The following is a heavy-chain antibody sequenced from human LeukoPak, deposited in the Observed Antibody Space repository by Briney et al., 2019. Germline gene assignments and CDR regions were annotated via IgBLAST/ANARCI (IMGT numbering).Heavy chain of an antibody. CDR3: ARDRTGFHYYYYGMDV. CDR1: GYTFTSYD. D-gene: IGHD1-14*01. Sequence: ASVKVSCKASGYTFTSYDINWVRQATGQGLEWMGWMNPNSGNTGYAQKFQGRVTMTRNTSISTAYMELSSLRSEDTAVYYCARDRTGFHYYYYGMDVRGQGTTVTVSS. J-gene: IGHJ6*02. CDR2: MNPNSGNT. V-gene: IGHV1-8*01.